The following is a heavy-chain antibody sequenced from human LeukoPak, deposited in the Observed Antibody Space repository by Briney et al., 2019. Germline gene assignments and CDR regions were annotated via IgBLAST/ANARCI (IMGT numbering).Heavy chain of an antibody. Sequence: PGGSLRLSCAASGFTFSSYSMNWVRQAPGKGLEWVSYISSSSGTIYYADSVKGRFTISRDNAKNSLYLQMNSLRAEDTAVYYCARDRWAILTGSENYYFYGMDVWGQGTTVTVSS. V-gene: IGHV3-48*04. CDR2: ISSSSGTI. D-gene: IGHD3-9*01. CDR3: ARDRWAILTGSENYYFYGMDV. CDR1: GFTFSSYS. J-gene: IGHJ6*02.